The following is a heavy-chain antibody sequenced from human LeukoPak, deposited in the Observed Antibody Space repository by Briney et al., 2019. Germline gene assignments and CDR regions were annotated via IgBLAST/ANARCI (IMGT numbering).Heavy chain of an antibody. Sequence: GASVKVSCKASGYTFTSYYMHWVRQAPGQGLEWMGWINPNSGGTNYAQKFQGRVTMTRDTSISTAYMELSRLRSDDTAVYYCASSNEEWELWDLDYWGQGTLVTVSS. J-gene: IGHJ4*02. CDR3: ASSNEEWELWDLDY. CDR2: INPNSGGT. V-gene: IGHV1-2*02. D-gene: IGHD1-26*01. CDR1: GYTFTSYY.